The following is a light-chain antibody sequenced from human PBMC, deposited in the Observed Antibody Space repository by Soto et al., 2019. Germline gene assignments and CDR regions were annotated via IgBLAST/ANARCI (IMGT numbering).Light chain of an antibody. CDR2: GAS. J-gene: IGKJ4*01. CDR3: QQYDDYPPLI. Sequence: EIVMTQSPATLSVSPGERATLSCRASRNIKRKLAWYQQKPRQAPRLLISGASTRATGIPARFSGSGSGTEFILIISSLQSEDFAVYYCQQYDDYPPLIFGGGTKVEIK. CDR1: RNIKRK. V-gene: IGKV3-15*01.